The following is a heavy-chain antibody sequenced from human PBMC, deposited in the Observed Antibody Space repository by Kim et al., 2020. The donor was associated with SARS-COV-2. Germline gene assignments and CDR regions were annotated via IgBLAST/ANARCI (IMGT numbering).Heavy chain of an antibody. CDR2: INPSADAT. Sequence: ASVKVSCKASGYIFTSYYVHWVRQAPGRGLEWMGVINPSADATTYGQKFLGRVTVTRDRSMNTVYMELSGLTSDDTTVYYCARAVSYSSSSGYFDYWGQG. CDR3: ARAVSYSSSSGYFDY. V-gene: IGHV1-46*01. J-gene: IGHJ4*02. CDR1: GYIFTSYY. D-gene: IGHD6-6*01.